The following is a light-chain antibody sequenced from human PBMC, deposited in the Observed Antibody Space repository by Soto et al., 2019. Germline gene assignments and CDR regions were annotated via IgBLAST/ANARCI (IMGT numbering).Light chain of an antibody. V-gene: IGKV3-15*01. CDR3: QVRFT. CDR1: QSASRE. Sequence: EMVLTQSPATLSVSPGERVTLPCRASQSASREMAWYQQRPGQAPRLLIYGASTRATGVPARFSGSGSGTEFTLTISSLQPEVSAVYYCQVRFTFGQGTKLEIK. CDR2: GAS. J-gene: IGKJ2*01.